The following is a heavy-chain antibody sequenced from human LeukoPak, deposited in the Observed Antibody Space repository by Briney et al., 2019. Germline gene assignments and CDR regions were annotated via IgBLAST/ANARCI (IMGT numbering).Heavy chain of an antibody. CDR1: GFTVSNNY. J-gene: IGHJ4*02. V-gene: IGHV3-53*04. CDR2: IYSGGST. Sequence: PGRSLRLSCVASGFTVSNNYMSWVRQAPGQGLECVSVIYSGGSTYHADSVKGRFTISRHNSNNTLYLQMNSLRVEDTAVYYCTRDRLGSDYWGQGTLVTVSS. CDR3: TRDRLGSDY. D-gene: IGHD7-27*01.